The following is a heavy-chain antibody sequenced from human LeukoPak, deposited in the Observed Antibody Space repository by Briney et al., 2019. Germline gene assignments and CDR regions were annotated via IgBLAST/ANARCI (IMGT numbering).Heavy chain of an antibody. CDR2: IYYSGST. CDR3: ARSIGYCSGGSCYGGYYFDC. D-gene: IGHD2-15*01. Sequence: SETLSLTCTVSGGSISSYYWSWIRQPPGKGLEWIGYIYYSGSTNYNPSLKSRITISVDTSKNQFSLKLSSVTAADTAVYYCARSIGYCSGGSCYGGYYFDCWGQGTLVTVSS. V-gene: IGHV4-59*01. J-gene: IGHJ4*02. CDR1: GGSISSYY.